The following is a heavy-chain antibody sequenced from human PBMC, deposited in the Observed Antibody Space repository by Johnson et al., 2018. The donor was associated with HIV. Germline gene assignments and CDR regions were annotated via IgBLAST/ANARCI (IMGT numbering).Heavy chain of an antibody. V-gene: IGHV3-66*02. CDR1: GFTVSSNY. CDR3: ARACRDGYTCDAFDI. D-gene: IGHD5-24*01. CDR2: IYSGGST. Sequence: EVQLVESGGGVVQPGRSLRLSCVPSGFTVSSNYMSWVRQAPGKGLEWVSVIYSGGSTYYADSVKGRFTISRDNYKNTLYLQMTSLLPEDTAVYYCARACRDGYTCDAFDIWGQGTMVTVSS. J-gene: IGHJ3*02.